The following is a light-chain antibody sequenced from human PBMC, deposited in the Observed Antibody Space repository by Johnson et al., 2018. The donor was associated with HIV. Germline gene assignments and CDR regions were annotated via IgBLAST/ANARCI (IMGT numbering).Light chain of an antibody. Sequence: QSVLTQPPSVSAAPGQKVTISCSGSSSNIGNNYVSWYQQLPGTAPKLLIYENNKRPSGIPDRFSGSKSGTSATLGITGLQTGDGADYYCGTWDGSLRAFGFGTGTKVTVL. CDR2: ENN. CDR1: SSNIGNNY. V-gene: IGLV1-51*02. J-gene: IGLJ1*01. CDR3: GTWDGSLRAFG.